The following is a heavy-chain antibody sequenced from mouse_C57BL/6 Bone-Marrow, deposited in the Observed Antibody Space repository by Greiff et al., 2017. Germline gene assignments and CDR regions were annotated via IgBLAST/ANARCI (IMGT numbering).Heavy chain of an antibody. J-gene: IGHJ2*01. D-gene: IGHD2-3*01. V-gene: IGHV1-53*01. CDR2: INPSNGGT. Sequence: QVQLQQPGTELVKPGASVKLSCKASGYTFTSYWMHWVKQRPGQGLEWIGNINPSNGGTNYNEKFKSKATLTVDKSSSTAYMQLSSLTSEDSAVYYGARSGQWLLRTFDYWGQGTTLTVSS. CDR1: GYTFTSYW. CDR3: ARSGQWLLRTFDY.